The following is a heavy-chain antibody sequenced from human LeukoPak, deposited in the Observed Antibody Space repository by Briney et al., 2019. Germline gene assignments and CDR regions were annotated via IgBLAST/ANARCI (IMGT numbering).Heavy chain of an antibody. Sequence: PGGSLILSCAVSGFIFSDYGMHWVRQAPGKGLEWVAVISYDGSSKYYADSVKGRFTISRDNSRSTLYLQMNSLGAEDTAVYYCAKDTDSSGWYVGGYWGQGTLVTVSS. D-gene: IGHD6-19*01. CDR1: GFIFSDYG. CDR3: AKDTDSSGWYVGGY. V-gene: IGHV3-30*18. CDR2: ISYDGSSK. J-gene: IGHJ4*02.